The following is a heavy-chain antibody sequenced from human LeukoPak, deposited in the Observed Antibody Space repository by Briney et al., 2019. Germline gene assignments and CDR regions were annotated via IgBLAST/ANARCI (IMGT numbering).Heavy chain of an antibody. V-gene: IGHV3-33*01. CDR3: ARGFGCSSTSCYSRDQNLHY. D-gene: IGHD2-2*01. CDR1: GFTFSSSG. CDR2: IWYDGSNK. Sequence: PGGSLRLSCAASGFTFSSSGIHWVRQAPGKGLEWVAAIWYDGSNKYYADSVKGRFTISRDNSKNTLYLQMNSLRAEDTAVYYCARGFGCSSTSCYSRDQNLHYWGQGTLVTVSS. J-gene: IGHJ4*02.